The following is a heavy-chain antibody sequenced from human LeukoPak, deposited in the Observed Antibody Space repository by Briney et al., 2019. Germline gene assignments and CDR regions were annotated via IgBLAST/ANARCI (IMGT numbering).Heavy chain of an antibody. CDR3: ARDYCSGGGCYSFHY. CDR2: ISTSSNYI. V-gene: IGHV3-21*06. D-gene: IGHD2-15*01. J-gene: IGHJ4*02. CDR1: GFTFSSYS. Sequence: GGSLRLSCAASGFTFSSYSMNWVRQAPGKGLEWVSSISTSSNYIYYADSVKGRFTISRDNAKNSLYLQMNSLRAEDTAVYYCARDYCSGGGCYSFHYWGQGTLVTVSS.